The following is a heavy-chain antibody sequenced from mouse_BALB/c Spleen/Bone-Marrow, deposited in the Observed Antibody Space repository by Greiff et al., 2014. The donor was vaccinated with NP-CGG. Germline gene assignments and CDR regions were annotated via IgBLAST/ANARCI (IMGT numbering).Heavy chain of an antibody. V-gene: IGHV1-4*01. D-gene: IGHD2-3*01. CDR1: GYSFTTYT. Sequence: QVQLQQPGAELARPGASVRMSCKASGYSFTTYTMHWLKQRPGQGLEWIAYIIPSSGYSNYNQKFKDKATLTADKSSSTAYMQQSSLTSEDSAVYYCAGEEAYDGCYGHFDYWGPGTTLTVSS. CDR2: IIPSSGYS. J-gene: IGHJ2*01. CDR3: AGEEAYDGCYGHFDY.